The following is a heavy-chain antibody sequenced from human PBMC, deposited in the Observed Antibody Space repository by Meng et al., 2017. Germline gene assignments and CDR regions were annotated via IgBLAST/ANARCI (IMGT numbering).Heavy chain of an antibody. CDR2: IWYDGSNK. Sequence: GESLKISCAASGFTFSSYGMHWVRQAPGKGLEWVAVIWYDGSNKYYADSVTGRFTISRDNSKNTLYLQMNSLRDEDTAVYYCARDYTVTKAGNYGMDVWGQGTTVTVSS. J-gene: IGHJ6*02. D-gene: IGHD4-17*01. CDR1: GFTFSSYG. CDR3: ARDYTVTKAGNYGMDV. V-gene: IGHV3-33*01.